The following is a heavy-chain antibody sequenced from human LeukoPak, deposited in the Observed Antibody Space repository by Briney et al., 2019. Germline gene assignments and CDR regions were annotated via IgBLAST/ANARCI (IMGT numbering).Heavy chain of an antibody. CDR2: ISGDGGST. J-gene: IGHJ4*02. Sequence: GGSLRLSCAASGFTFDDYAMHWVRQAPGKGLEWVSLISGDGGSTYYADSVKGRFTISRDNSKNSLYLQMNSLRTEDTALYYCAASEAAAGYWGQGTLVTVSS. D-gene: IGHD6-13*01. V-gene: IGHV3-43*02. CDR3: AASEAAAGY. CDR1: GFTFDDYA.